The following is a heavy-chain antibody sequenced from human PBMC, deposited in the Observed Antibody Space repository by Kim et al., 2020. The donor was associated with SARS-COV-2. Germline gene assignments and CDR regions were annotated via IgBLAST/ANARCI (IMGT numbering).Heavy chain of an antibody. CDR1: GGSFSGYY. V-gene: IGHV4-34*01. CDR2: INHSGST. CDR3: ARSIPSGPAATFDY. J-gene: IGHJ4*02. D-gene: IGHD2-2*01. Sequence: SETLSLTCAVYGGSFSGYYWSWIRQPPGKGLEWIGEINHSGSTNYNPSLKSRVTISVDTSKNQFSLKLSSVTAADTAVYYCARSIPSGPAATFDYWGQGTLVTVSS.